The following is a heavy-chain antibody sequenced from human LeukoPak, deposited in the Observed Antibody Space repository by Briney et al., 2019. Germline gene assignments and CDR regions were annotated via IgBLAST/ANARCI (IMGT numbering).Heavy chain of an antibody. V-gene: IGHV3-30*02. D-gene: IGHD3-10*01. Sequence: GGSLRLSCAACGFTFSTYGMHWVRQAPGKGLEWVAFIRYDGSHKYYTDSVKGRFTISRDNSESTLYLHMNRLTPEDTALYYCAKGMSRGIGFDYWGQGALVTVSS. CDR2: IRYDGSHK. CDR3: AKGMSRGIGFDY. J-gene: IGHJ4*02. CDR1: GFTFSTYG.